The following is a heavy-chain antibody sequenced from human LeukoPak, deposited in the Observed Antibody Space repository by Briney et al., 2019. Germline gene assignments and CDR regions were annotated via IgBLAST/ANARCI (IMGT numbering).Heavy chain of an antibody. CDR3: ARSSDSSDLGY. Sequence: GGSLRLSCAASGFTFSSYGMHWVRQAQGKGLEWVAVIWSDGSQQHYADSVKGRFTISRDNSKNTLYLQMNSLRVDDTAVYYCARSSDSSDLGYWGQGTLVTVSS. CDR1: GFTFSSYG. J-gene: IGHJ4*02. CDR2: IWSDGSQQ. V-gene: IGHV3-33*08. D-gene: IGHD6-25*01.